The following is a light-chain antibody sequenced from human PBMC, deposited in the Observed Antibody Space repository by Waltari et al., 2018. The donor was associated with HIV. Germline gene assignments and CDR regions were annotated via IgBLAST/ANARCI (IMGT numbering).Light chain of an antibody. Sequence: DLVLTQSPHSRLLPRAERAPINCKSSQSILYSSKNENFLAWYQQKPGQTPKLLIYWASTRGSGVPDRFSGSGSGTDFTLTISSLQSEDVAVYFCQQYYTTPPTFGQGTRVEI. J-gene: IGKJ1*01. CDR2: WAS. V-gene: IGKV4-1*01. CDR3: QQYYTTPPT. CDR1: QSILYSSKNENF.